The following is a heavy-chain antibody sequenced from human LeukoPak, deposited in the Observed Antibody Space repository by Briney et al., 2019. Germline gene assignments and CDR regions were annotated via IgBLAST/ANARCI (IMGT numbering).Heavy chain of an antibody. V-gene: IGHV3-48*01. D-gene: IGHD1-26*01. CDR1: GVTFSGYS. CDR2: ISSSFSTI. J-gene: IGHJ4*02. CDR3: ARGSGTVTEDFDY. Sequence: GGSLRLSCAAPGVTFSGYSMNWVRQAPGKGLEWVAYISSSFSTIYYVDSVKGRFTISRDNAKNSLYLQMNSLRAEDTAVYYCARGSGTVTEDFDYWGQGTLVTVSS.